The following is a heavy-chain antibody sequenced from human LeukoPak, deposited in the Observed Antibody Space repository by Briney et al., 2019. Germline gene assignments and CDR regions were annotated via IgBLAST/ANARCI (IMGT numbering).Heavy chain of an antibody. CDR2: ISSSNNYI. Sequence: GGSLRLSCAASGFTFSNYNMNWVRQAPGKGLEWVSSISSSNNYIYYADSVKGRFTISRDNAKNSLYLQMNSLRAEDTAVYYCARRSPNYYFDYWGQGAPVTVSS. J-gene: IGHJ4*02. V-gene: IGHV3-21*01. CDR1: GFTFSNYN. CDR3: ARRSPNYYFDY.